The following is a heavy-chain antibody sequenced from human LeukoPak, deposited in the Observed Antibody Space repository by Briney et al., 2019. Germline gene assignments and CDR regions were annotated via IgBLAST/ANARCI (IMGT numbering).Heavy chain of an antibody. CDR1: GGSISSYY. J-gene: IGHJ4*02. CDR3: ARHLHSGSYSYAFDY. D-gene: IGHD3-16*01. CDR2: IYYSGST. V-gene: IGHV4-59*08. Sequence: PSETLSLTCTVSGGSISSYYWSWIRQPPGKGLEWIGCIYYSGSTNYNPSLKSRVTISVDTSRGQFSLKLSSVTAADTAVYYCARHLHSGSYSYAFDYWAQGTLVTVSS.